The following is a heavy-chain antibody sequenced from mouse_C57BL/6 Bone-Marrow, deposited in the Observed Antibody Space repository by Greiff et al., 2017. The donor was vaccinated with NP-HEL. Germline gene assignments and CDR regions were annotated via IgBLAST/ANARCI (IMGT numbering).Heavy chain of an antibody. CDR1: GYTFTSYW. D-gene: IGHD2-5*01. V-gene: IGHV1-64*01. CDR3: ARGSTIVTTNLAY. Sequence: QQPGAELVKPGASVKLSCKASGYTFTSYWMHWVKQRPGQGLEWIGMIHPNSGSTNYNEKFKSKATLTVDKSSSTAYMQLSSLTSEDSAVYYCARGSTIVTTNLAYWGQGTLVTVSA. CDR2: IHPNSGST. J-gene: IGHJ3*01.